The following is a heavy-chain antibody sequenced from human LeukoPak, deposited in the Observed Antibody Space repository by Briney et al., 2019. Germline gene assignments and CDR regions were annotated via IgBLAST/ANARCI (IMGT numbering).Heavy chain of an antibody. Sequence: GASVKVSCKASGGSFSSYAISWVRQAPGQGLEWMGGIIPLFGAPNYAQKFQGRVTITADKSTTTAYMELSSLRSEDTAVYFCARHDSYSSSFPYNWFDPWSQGTLVTVSS. CDR1: GGSFSSYA. J-gene: IGHJ5*02. V-gene: IGHV1-69*06. D-gene: IGHD6-13*01. CDR3: ARHDSYSSSFPYNWFDP. CDR2: IIPLFGAP.